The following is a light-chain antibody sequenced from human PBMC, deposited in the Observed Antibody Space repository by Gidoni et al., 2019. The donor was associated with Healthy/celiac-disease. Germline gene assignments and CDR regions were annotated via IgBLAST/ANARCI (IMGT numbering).Light chain of an antibody. V-gene: IGKV1-5*03. CDR1: QSISSW. Sequence: IQMTQSPSTLSASVGDRVTITCRASQSISSWLAWYQQKPGKAPKLLIYKASSLESGVPSRFSGSGSGTEFTLTISSLQPDDFATYYCQKYNSYLGTFGQGTKLEIK. CDR2: KAS. J-gene: IGKJ2*01. CDR3: QKYNSYLGT.